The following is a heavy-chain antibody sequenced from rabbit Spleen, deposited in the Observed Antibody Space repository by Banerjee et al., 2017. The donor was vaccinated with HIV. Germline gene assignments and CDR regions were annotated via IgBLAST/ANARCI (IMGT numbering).Heavy chain of an antibody. V-gene: IGHV1S47*01. CDR2: IYAGSGST. D-gene: IGHD1-1*01. CDR1: GFSLSSYW. CDR3: ARRASTSALDL. J-gene: IGHJ6*01. Sequence: VESGGRLVKPDESLTLTCTGSGFSLSSYWMCWVRQAPGKGLEWIGCIYAGSGSTYYASWVNGRFTITSNTNQNTVTLQMTSLTGADTATYFCARRASTSALDLWGPGTLVTVS.